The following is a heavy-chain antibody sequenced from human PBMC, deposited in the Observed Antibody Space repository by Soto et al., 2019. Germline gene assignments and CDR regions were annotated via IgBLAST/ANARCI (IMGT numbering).Heavy chain of an antibody. CDR1: GGTFSTYT. J-gene: IGHJ5*02. Sequence: QVQLVQSGAAVKKPGSSVKVSCKASGGTFSTYTITWVRQAPGQGLEWMGGIIPIFGTANYPQKFQCRFTITADESTSTAYMEMSSLRSENTAVYYCARSQDSSGYWNNCFDPWGQGTLVTVSS. D-gene: IGHD3-22*01. CDR2: IIPIFGTA. V-gene: IGHV1-69*01. CDR3: ARSQDSSGYWNNCFDP.